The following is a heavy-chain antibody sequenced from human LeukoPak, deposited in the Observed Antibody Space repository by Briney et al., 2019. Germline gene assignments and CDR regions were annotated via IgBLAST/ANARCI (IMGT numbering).Heavy chain of an antibody. CDR3: AREEVGATRGLMVY. CDR2: INHSEST. Sequence: PSETLSLTCAVYGGSFSGYYWSWIRQPPGKGLEWIGEINHSESTNYNPSLKSRVTISVDTSKNQFSLKLSSVTAADTAVYYCAREEVGATRGLMVYWGQGTLVTVSS. V-gene: IGHV4-34*01. D-gene: IGHD1-26*01. CDR1: GGSFSGYY. J-gene: IGHJ4*02.